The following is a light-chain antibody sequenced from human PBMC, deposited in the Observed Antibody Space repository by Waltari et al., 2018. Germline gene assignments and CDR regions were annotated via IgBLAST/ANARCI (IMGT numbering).Light chain of an antibody. Sequence: DIQMTQSHSTLSASVGQRVTITGRTSQSISNWLAWYQQEPRKAPKLLISQASSLESGVPSRFSGSRSVTQFSLTISSLQPDDLATYYCQQYNSYFLSFGGGTKVEIK. CDR2: QAS. V-gene: IGKV1-5*03. CDR3: QQYNSYFLS. CDR1: QSISNW. J-gene: IGKJ4*01.